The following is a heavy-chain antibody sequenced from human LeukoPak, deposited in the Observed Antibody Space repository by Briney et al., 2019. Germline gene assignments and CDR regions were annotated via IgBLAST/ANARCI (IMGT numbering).Heavy chain of an antibody. D-gene: IGHD6-6*01. Sequence: GGSLRLSCAASGFTFSTYAMSWVRQAPGKGLEWVSAISGSGRSTYCAASVKGRFTISRDNSKNTLFLQMSSLRAEDTALYYCAKGRQLVTDWFDPWGQGTLVTVSS. CDR1: GFTFSTYA. V-gene: IGHV3-23*01. CDR2: ISGSGRST. J-gene: IGHJ5*02. CDR3: AKGRQLVTDWFDP.